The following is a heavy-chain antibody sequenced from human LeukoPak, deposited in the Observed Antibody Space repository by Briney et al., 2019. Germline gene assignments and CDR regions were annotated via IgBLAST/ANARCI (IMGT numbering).Heavy chain of an antibody. J-gene: IGHJ4*02. V-gene: IGHV3-21*01. CDR3: AREWRYYDSSGYYDY. D-gene: IGHD3-22*01. CDR1: GFIFSSYE. CDR2: ISSSSTYI. Sequence: GGSLRLSCAASGFIFSSYEMNWVRQAPGKGLEWVSSISSSSTYIYYADSVKGRFTISRDNAKNSLYLQMNSLRAEDTAVYYCAREWRYYDSSGYYDYWGQGTLVTVSS.